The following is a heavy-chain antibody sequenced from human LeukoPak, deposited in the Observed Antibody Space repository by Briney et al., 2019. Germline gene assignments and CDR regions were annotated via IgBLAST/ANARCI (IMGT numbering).Heavy chain of an antibody. CDR1: GFTVSTNY. V-gene: IGHV3-53*01. CDR2: IYSGGST. CDR3: ARGRGTYYFDY. J-gene: IGHJ4*02. D-gene: IGHD3-10*01. Sequence: PGGSLRLSCAASGFTVSTNYMSWVRQAPGKGLEWASVIYSGGSTYYANSVKGRFTISRDNSNNTLYLQMNSLRAEDTAVYYCARGRGTYYFDYWGQGTLVTVSS.